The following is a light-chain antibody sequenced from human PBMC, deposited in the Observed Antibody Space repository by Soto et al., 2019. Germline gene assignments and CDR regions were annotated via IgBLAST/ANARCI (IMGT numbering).Light chain of an antibody. Sequence: DIQMTQSPSSLSASVGDRVTITCRASQGISTYLNWYQQKPGKAPKLLIYAASSLQSGVPSRFSGSGSETDFTLTIRRLQPEDVAIYYCQQLSTYPSTFGGGTKVDIK. CDR1: QGISTY. J-gene: IGKJ4*01. V-gene: IGKV1-39*01. CDR2: AAS. CDR3: QQLSTYPST.